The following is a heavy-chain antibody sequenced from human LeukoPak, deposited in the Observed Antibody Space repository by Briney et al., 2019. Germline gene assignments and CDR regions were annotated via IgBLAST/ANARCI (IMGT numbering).Heavy chain of an antibody. D-gene: IGHD3-22*01. CDR2: ISYANNYI. V-gene: IGHV3-21*06. Sequence: KPGVSLRLSCAASGFSFSSYTMNWVRQAPGKGPEWVSSISYANNYIYYADSVKGRFTISRDNAKNSLYLQMSSLRAEDTAVYYCARAPPTMMTKKIYFDSWGQGTLVTVSS. CDR3: ARAPPTMMTKKIYFDS. CDR1: GFSFSSYT. J-gene: IGHJ4*02.